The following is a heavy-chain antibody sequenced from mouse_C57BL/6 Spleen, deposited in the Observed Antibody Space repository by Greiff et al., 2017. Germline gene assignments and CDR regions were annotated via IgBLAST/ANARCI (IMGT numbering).Heavy chain of an antibody. J-gene: IGHJ2*01. CDR1: GFTFSDAW. Sequence: EVKLMESGGGLVQPGGSMKLSCAASGFTFSDAWMDWVRQSPETGLEWVAEIRNKSNNHATYYAESVKGRFTISRDDSKSSVYLQMNSLRAEDTGIYYCTGFDYWGQGTTLTVSS. CDR3: TGFDY. V-gene: IGHV6-6*01. CDR2: IRNKSNNHAT.